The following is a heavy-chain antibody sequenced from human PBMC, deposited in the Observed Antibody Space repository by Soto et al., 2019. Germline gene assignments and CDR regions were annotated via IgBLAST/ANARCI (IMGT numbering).Heavy chain of an antibody. CDR2: ASYDGSYK. CDR3: AKERSVVATTPDFDY. Sequence: QVQLVESGGGVVQPGRSLRLSCAASGFTFSSFGMHWVRQAPGKGLEWVAVASYDGSYKYYADSVKGRFTISRDNSKNTLYLQMNNLRAEDTAVYYCAKERSVVATTPDFDYWGQGTLVNVSS. CDR1: GFTFSSFG. J-gene: IGHJ4*02. D-gene: IGHD5-12*01. V-gene: IGHV3-30*18.